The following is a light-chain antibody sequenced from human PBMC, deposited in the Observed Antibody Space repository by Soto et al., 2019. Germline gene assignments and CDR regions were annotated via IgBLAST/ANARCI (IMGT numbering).Light chain of an antibody. CDR3: QQFSSSPYT. V-gene: IGKV3-20*01. CDR1: QSFSSSY. Sequence: EIVLTQSPGTLSLSPGERATLSCRASQSFSSSYLAWYQQKPGQAPRLLIFGASSRATGIPDRFSGSGSGKDFTLTISRLEPEDFAVYYCQQFSSSPYTFGQGTKLEIK. J-gene: IGKJ2*01. CDR2: GAS.